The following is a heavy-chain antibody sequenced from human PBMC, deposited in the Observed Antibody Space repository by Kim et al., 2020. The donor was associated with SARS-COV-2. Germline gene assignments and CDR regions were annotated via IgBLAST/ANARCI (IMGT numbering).Heavy chain of an antibody. Sequence: YNRSLKSRVTMSVDTSKNQFSLKLNFVTVADTAMYYCARGPGTGTREAFDVWGQGTMVSVSS. J-gene: IGHJ3*01. V-gene: IGHV4-4*07. D-gene: IGHD3-10*01. CDR3: ARGPGTGTREAFDV.